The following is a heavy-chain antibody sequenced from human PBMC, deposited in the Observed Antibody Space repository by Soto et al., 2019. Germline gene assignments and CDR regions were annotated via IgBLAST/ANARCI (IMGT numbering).Heavy chain of an antibody. J-gene: IGHJ4*02. CDR2: ISSNGGST. D-gene: IGHD3-16*02. CDR3: ARGGVGGSYRSPNDY. Sequence: GGSLRLSCAASGFTFSSYAMHWVRQAPGKGLEYVSAISSNGGSTYYANSVKGRFTISRDNSKNTLYLQMGSLRAEDVAVYDGARGGVGGSYRSPNDYWGQGTLVTVSS. CDR1: GFTFSSYA. V-gene: IGHV3-64*01.